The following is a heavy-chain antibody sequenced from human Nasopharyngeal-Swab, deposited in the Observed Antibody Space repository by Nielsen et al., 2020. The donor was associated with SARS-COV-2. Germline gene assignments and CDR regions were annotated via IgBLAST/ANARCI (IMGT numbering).Heavy chain of an antibody. CDR3: ARTHSGLVGMDV. CDR2: IDWDDDK. Sequence: SGPTLVKPTQTLTLTCTFSGFSLSTSGVGVGWIRQPPGKALEWLARIDWDDDKYYSTSLKTRLTISKDTSKNQVVLTMTNMDPVDTAMYYCARTHSGLVGMDVWGQGTTVTVSS. J-gene: IGHJ6*02. D-gene: IGHD3/OR15-3a*01. V-gene: IGHV2-70*11. CDR1: GFSLSTSGVG.